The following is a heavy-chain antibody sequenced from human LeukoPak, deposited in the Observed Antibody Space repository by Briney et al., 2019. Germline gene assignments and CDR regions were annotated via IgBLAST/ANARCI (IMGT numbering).Heavy chain of an antibody. CDR2: ITLGGDP. V-gene: IGHV4-34*01. CDR1: GASFSGVY. J-gene: IGHJ5*02. D-gene: IGHD6-13*01. Sequence: SETLSLTCPVSGASFSGVYWTWIRQSPGRGLEWIGEITLGGDPNYNPSLKSRVTISLDTSNNQFSLYLTSVTAADTSVYYCARSAARDSFSTLVRRVYWFDPWGQGTLVTVSP. CDR3: ARSAARDSFSTLVRRVYWFDP.